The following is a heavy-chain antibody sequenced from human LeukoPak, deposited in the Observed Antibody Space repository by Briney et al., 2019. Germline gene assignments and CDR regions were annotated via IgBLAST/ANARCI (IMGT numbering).Heavy chain of an antibody. J-gene: IGHJ4*02. Sequence: SQTLSLTCAISGDSVSSNSAAWNWIRQSPSRGLEWLGRTYYRSKWYNDYAVSVKSRIIINPDTSKNQFSLQLNSVTPEDTAVYYCARSGAPRAWAYSSGRHFDYWGQGTLVTVSS. V-gene: IGHV6-1*01. D-gene: IGHD6-19*01. CDR1: GDSVSSNSAA. CDR2: TYYRSKWYN. CDR3: ARSGAPRAWAYSSGRHFDY.